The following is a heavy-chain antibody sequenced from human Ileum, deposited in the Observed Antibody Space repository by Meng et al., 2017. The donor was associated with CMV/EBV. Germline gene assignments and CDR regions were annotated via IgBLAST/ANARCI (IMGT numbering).Heavy chain of an antibody. CDR3: ARAISGHYYVP. V-gene: IGHV4-30-4*08. CDR2: INYRGTT. D-gene: IGHD3-22*01. J-gene: IGHJ1*01. Sequence: GQLQESGPGLVKPSQTLSLTCTVSGGSISSGDYYWSWIREPPGKGLEWIGYINYRGTTYYNPSLKSRLTISVDTSNNQFSLILSSVTAADTALYYCARAISGHYYVPWGQGTLVTVSS. CDR1: GGSISSGDYY.